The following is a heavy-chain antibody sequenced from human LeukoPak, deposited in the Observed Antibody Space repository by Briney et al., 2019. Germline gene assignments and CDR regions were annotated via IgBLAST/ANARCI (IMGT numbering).Heavy chain of an antibody. J-gene: IGHJ6*02. D-gene: IGHD4-17*01. CDR1: AFTFSSYG. Sequence: GGSLRLSCAASAFTFSSYGMHWVRQAPGKGLEWVAVISYDGSNKYYADSVKGRFTISRDNSKNTLYLQMNSLRAEDTAVYYCAKDLLYADYPSSGMDVWGQGTTVTVSS. CDR3: AKDLLYADYPSSGMDV. V-gene: IGHV3-30*18. CDR2: ISYDGSNK.